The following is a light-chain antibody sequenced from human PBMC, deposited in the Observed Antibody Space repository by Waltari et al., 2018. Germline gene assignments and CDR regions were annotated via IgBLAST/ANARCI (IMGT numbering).Light chain of an antibody. J-gene: IGKJ4*01. CDR3: QQHSNWLLT. CDR2: DAS. Sequence: EIVLTQSPATLSLSPGERATLSCRASQSVSSYLAWYQQKPGQAPRLLIYDASNRATGIPARFSGSGSGTDFTLTISSLEPEDFAVYYCQQHSNWLLTFGGGTKVEIK. CDR1: QSVSSY. V-gene: IGKV3-11*01.